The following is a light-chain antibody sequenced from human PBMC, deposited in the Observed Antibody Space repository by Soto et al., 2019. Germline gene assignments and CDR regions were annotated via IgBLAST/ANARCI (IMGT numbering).Light chain of an antibody. Sequence: LTQPASVSGSPGQSITISCTGTSTDVGSHKLVSWYQQYPGNAPKLIIYEVTDRPSGVSNRFSGSKSGNTASPTISGLQAEDEAEYYCSSYTNINTRACVFGTGTKVTVL. CDR1: STDVGSHKL. CDR2: EVT. V-gene: IGLV2-14*02. CDR3: SSYTNINTRACV. J-gene: IGLJ1*01.